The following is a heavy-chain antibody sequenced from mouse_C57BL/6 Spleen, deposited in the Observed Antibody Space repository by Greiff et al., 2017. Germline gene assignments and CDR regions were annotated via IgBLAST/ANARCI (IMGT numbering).Heavy chain of an antibody. J-gene: IGHJ4*01. D-gene: IGHD1-1*01. V-gene: IGHV1-69*01. Sequence: QVQLQQPGAELVMPGASVKLSCKASGYTFTSYWMHWVKQRPAQGLAWIGEIDPSDSYTNYNQKFKGKSTLTVDKSSSTAYMQLSSLTSEDSAVYYCARGSITTVVALYAMDYWGQGTSVTVSS. CDR2: IDPSDSYT. CDR3: ARGSITTVVALYAMDY. CDR1: GYTFTSYW.